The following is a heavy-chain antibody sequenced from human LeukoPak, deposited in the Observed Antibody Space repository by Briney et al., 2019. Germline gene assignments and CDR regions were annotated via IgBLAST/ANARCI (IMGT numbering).Heavy chain of an antibody. Sequence: GGSLRLSCAASGFTFSSYSMNWVRQAPRKGLEWVSSISSSSSYIYYADSVKGRFTISRDNAKNSLYLQMNSLRAEDTAVYYCAREYSSSRGAYYFDYWGQGTLVTVSS. CDR2: ISSSSSYI. CDR1: GFTFSSYS. V-gene: IGHV3-21*01. D-gene: IGHD6-6*01. J-gene: IGHJ4*02. CDR3: AREYSSSRGAYYFDY.